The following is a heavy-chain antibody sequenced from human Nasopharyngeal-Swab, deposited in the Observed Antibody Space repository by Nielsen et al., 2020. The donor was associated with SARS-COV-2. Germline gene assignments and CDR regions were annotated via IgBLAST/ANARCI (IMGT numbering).Heavy chain of an antibody. J-gene: IGHJ4*02. V-gene: IGHV3-23*01. CDR1: GFTYSSYD. D-gene: IGHD2-2*01. CDR2: ISGSGGST. Sequence: GESLKISCSASGFTYSSYDMSWVRQAPGHGLEWVSAISGSGGSTYYADSVKGRFTISRDNSKNTLYLQMNSLRAEDTAVYYCAKDTDYQLPGDYFDYWGQGTLVTVSS. CDR3: AKDTDYQLPGDYFDY.